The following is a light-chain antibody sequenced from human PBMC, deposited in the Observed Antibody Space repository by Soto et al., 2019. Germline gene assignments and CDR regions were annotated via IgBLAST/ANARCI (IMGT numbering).Light chain of an antibody. CDR3: SSNAGSDNPFV. J-gene: IGLJ1*01. CDR2: DVN. CDR1: SSDVGGYNY. Sequence: QSVLTQPPSASGSPGQSVTISCTGTSSDVGGYNYVSWYQQHPGKAPKVMIYDVNKRPSGVPDRFSGSKSGNTASLTVSGLQAEGESDYFCSSNAGSDNPFVFGTGTKVTVL. V-gene: IGLV2-8*01.